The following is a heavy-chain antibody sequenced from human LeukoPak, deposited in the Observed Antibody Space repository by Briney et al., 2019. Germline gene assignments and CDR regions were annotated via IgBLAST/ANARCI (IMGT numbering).Heavy chain of an antibody. Sequence: GGSLRLSCAASGFTFSSYSMNWVRQAPGKGLEWVSSISSSRSYIYYADSVKGRFTISRDNAKNTLYLQMKGLRAEDTAVYYGARMTTATSCDYCGQGTLAIVSS. CDR2: ISSSRSYI. CDR1: GFTFSSYS. CDR3: ARMTTATSCDY. D-gene: IGHD4-17*01. V-gene: IGHV3-21*01. J-gene: IGHJ4*02.